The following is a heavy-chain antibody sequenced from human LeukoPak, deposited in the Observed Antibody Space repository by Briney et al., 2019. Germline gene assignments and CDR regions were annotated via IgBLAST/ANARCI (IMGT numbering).Heavy chain of an antibody. CDR2: IRYDGSIK. CDR3: ARADMTTRFGPDY. V-gene: IGHV3-30*02. CDR1: GFTFSSYA. Sequence: GGSLRLSCAASGFTFSSYAMHWVRQAPGKGLEWVAFIRYDGSIKYYVDSVKGRFTISRDNSKNTLYLQMNNLRTEDTAVYYCARADMTTRFGPDYWGQGTLVTVSS. D-gene: IGHD4-17*01. J-gene: IGHJ4*02.